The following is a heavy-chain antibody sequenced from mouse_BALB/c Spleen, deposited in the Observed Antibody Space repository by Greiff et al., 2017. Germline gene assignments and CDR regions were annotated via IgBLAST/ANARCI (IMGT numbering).Heavy chain of an antibody. J-gene: IGHJ4*01. Sequence: EVQVVESGGGLVKPGGSLKLSCAASGFTFSSYTMSWVRQTPEKRLEWVATISDGGSYTYYPDSVKGRFTISRDNAKNNLYLQMSSLKSEDTAMYYCARAANWDDYAMDYWGQGTSVTVSS. V-gene: IGHV5-4*02. CDR1: GFTFSSYT. CDR3: ARAANWDDYAMDY. D-gene: IGHD4-1*01. CDR2: ISDGGSYT.